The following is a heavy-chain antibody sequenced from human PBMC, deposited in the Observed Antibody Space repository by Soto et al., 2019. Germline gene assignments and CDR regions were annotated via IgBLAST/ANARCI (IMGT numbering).Heavy chain of an antibody. D-gene: IGHD3-16*01. Sequence: QMEQSGAEVRKPGSSVKVSCKPSGGSLTSYPMAWVRQAPGQGFEWMGGIIPIHGTTEYAQKFQGRVTITAAESTNRATLELTGLTSEYTAVYYCARGWGLVSWGQGTLVTVSS. CDR2: IIPIHGTT. CDR3: ARGWGLVS. J-gene: IGHJ4*02. CDR1: GGSLTSYP. V-gene: IGHV1-69*01.